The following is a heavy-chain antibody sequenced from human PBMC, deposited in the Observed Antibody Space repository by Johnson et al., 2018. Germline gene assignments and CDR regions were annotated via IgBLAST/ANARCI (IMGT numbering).Heavy chain of an antibody. CDR3: ARETTVVVAATGYYYYYMDV. V-gene: IGHV3-7*01. CDR2: IKQDGSQK. D-gene: IGHD2-15*01. CDR1: GFTFSSYW. Sequence: VQLVESGGGLVQPGGSLRLSCAASGFTFSSYWMTWVRQAPGKGLEWVANIKQDGSQKNYVDSVKGRFTISRDNAKNSLYLQMKGLGAEDTAVYYCARETTVVVAATGYYYYYMDVWGKGTTVTVSS. J-gene: IGHJ6*03.